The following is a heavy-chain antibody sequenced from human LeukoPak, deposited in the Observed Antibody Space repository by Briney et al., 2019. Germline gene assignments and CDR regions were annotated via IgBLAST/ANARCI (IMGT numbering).Heavy chain of an antibody. Sequence: SQTLSLTCTVSGGSISSGDYYWSWIRQPPGKCLEWIGYIYYSGSTYYNPSLKSRVTISVDTSKNQFSLKLSSVTAADTAVYYCARDGANYDFPFDYWGQGTLVTVSS. V-gene: IGHV4-30-4*08. J-gene: IGHJ4*02. CDR1: GGSISSGDYY. CDR3: ARDGANYDFPFDY. D-gene: IGHD3-3*01. CDR2: IYYSGST.